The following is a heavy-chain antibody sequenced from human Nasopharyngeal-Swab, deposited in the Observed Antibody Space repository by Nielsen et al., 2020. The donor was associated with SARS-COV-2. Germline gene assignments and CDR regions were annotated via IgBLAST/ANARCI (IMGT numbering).Heavy chain of an antibody. CDR1: GYSISSGYY. D-gene: IGHD2-21*02. CDR2: IYHSGST. Sequence: SCTVSGYSISSGYYWGWIRQPPGKGLEWIGSIYHSGSTYYNPSLKSRVTISVDTSKNQFSLKLSSVTAADTAVYYCARVYCGGDCYSLGERYYFDYWGQGTLVTVSS. J-gene: IGHJ4*02. CDR3: ARVYCGGDCYSLGERYYFDY. V-gene: IGHV4-38-2*02.